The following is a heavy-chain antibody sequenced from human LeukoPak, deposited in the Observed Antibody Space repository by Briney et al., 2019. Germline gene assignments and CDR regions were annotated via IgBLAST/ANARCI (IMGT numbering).Heavy chain of an antibody. CDR1: GFTFSSYT. V-gene: IGHV3-21*01. CDR3: ARVGASVRALDY. Sequence: GGSLRLSCPASGFTFSSYTMNWVRHAPGKGLEWVSSITSSSSYIYYADSVKGRFTISRDNAKNSLCLQMNSLRAEDTAVYYCARVGASVRALDYWGQGTLVTVSS. CDR2: ITSSSSYI. J-gene: IGHJ4*02. D-gene: IGHD1-26*01.